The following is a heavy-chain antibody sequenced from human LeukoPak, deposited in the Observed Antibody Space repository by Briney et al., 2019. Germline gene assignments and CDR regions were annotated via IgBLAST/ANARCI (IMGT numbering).Heavy chain of an antibody. V-gene: IGHV1-46*01. CDR2: INSSGGST. CDR3: ARSGSYRYFDL. Sequence: ASVKVSCKASGYTFASYYMHWVRRAPGQGLEWMGIINSSGGSTSYAQKFQGRVTMTRDTSTSTFYMELSSLRSEDTAVYYCARSGSYRYFDLWGRGTLVTVSS. D-gene: IGHD1-26*01. J-gene: IGHJ2*01. CDR1: GYTFASYY.